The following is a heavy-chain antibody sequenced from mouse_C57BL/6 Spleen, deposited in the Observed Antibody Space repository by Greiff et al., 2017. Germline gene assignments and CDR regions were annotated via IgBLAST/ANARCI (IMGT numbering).Heavy chain of an antibody. CDR3: ARETGYFDY. D-gene: IGHD4-1*01. J-gene: IGHJ2*01. CDR2: ISYDGSN. Sequence: EVQLQESGPGLVKPSQSLSLTCSLTGYSITSGYYWNWIRQFPGNKLEWMGYISYDGSNNYNPSLKNRISITRDTSKNQFFLKLNSVTTEDTATYYCARETGYFDYWGQGTTLTVSS. V-gene: IGHV3-6*01. CDR1: GYSITSGYY.